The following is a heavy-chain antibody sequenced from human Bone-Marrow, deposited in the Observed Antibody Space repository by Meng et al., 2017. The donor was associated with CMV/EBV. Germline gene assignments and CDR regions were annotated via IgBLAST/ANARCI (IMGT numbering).Heavy chain of an antibody. Sequence: SRRSFRSYSSTSIRPPPGNGLEWIGEIYHSGITHYNPSLKSRVTISVDTSKNQFSLKLSSVTAAHTAVYYCASRFYSGSWHYWFAPWGQGTLVTVSS. CDR1: RRSFRSYS. J-gene: IGHJ5*02. D-gene: IGHD6-13*01. CDR3: ASRFYSGSWHYWFAP. CDR2: IYHSGIT. V-gene: IGHV4-34*01.